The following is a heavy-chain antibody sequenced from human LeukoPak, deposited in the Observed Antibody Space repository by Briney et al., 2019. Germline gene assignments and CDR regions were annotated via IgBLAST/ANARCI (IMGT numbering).Heavy chain of an antibody. D-gene: IGHD1-14*01. CDR2: MNPNSGNT. V-gene: IGHV1-8*01. CDR1: GYTFTSYD. Sequence: ASVKVSCKASGYTFTSYDINWVRQATGQGLEWMGWMNPNSGNTGYAQKFQGRVTMTRNTSISTAYMELSSLRSGDTAAYYCAAPQSGNQFDYWGQGTLVTVSS. CDR3: AAPQSGNQFDY. J-gene: IGHJ4*02.